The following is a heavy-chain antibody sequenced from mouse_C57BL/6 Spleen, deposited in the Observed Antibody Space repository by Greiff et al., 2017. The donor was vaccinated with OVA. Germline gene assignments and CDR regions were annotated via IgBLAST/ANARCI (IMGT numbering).Heavy chain of an antibody. J-gene: IGHJ3*01. CDR3: CYYGSSAWFAY. D-gene: IGHD1-1*01. CDR1: GYTFTSYW. CDR2: INPSDSYT. Sequence: QVQLLQPGAGLVLPGASVKLSCTASGYTFTSYWMPWVRQRPGQGLEWIGEINPSDSYTNYMQNFKGHSTFPLDKSSSTAYLQLSRLRSEDADVADCCYYGSSAWFAYWGKGTLVTVSA. V-gene: IGHV1-69*01.